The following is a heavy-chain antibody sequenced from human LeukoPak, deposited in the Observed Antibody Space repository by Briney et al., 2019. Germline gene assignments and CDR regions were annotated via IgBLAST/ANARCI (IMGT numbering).Heavy chain of an antibody. CDR2: IYYSGST. J-gene: IGHJ5*02. CDR3: ARDRQNWFDP. V-gene: IGHV4-31*03. Sequence: SETLSLTCTVSGGSISSGGYYWSWIRQHPGKGLEWIGHIYYSGSTYYNPSLKSRVTISVDTSKNQFSLKLSSVTAADTAVYYCARDRQNWFDPWGQGTLVTVSS. CDR1: GGSISSGGYY.